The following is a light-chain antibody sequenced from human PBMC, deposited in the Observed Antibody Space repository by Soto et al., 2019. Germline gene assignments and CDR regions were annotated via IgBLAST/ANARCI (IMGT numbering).Light chain of an antibody. Sequence: DIQMTQSPSSLSASVGDRVTITCRVSQTIGIFLNWYQHKPGKAPMLLIYAASSLQSGVPSRFSGSGSGTDFTLTITNLQPDDFATYYCQQSFHTPPITFGQGTRLEI. CDR1: QTIGIF. CDR3: QQSFHTPPIT. J-gene: IGKJ5*01. CDR2: AAS. V-gene: IGKV1-39*01.